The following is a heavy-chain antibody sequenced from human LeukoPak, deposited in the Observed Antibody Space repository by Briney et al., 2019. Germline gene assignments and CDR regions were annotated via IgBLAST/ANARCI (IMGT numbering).Heavy chain of an antibody. CDR1: GFTFSSYW. J-gene: IGHJ5*02. D-gene: IGHD6-19*01. V-gene: IGHV3-74*01. CDR3: ERVFSTSSYNWCDP. CDR2: INSDGSST. Sequence: PGGSLRLSCAASGFTFSSYWMHRVRQAPGKGLVWVSRINSDGSSTSYADSVKGRFTISRDNAKNTLYLQMNSLRAEDTAVYYCERVFSTSSYNWCDPWGQGTLVTVSS.